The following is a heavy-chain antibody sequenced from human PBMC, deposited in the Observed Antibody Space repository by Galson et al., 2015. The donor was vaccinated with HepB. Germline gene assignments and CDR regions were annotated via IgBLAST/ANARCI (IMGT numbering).Heavy chain of an antibody. CDR2: TYYRSKWYN. V-gene: IGHV6-1*01. Sequence: CAISGDSVSSNSAAWNWLRQSPSRGLEWLGRTYYRSKWYNDYAVSVKSRITSNPDTSKNQFSLQLNSVTPEDTAVYYCAREAHYGGPRETVAADYYYYYMDVWGKGTTVTVSS. CDR3: AREAHYGGPRETVAADYYYYYMDV. J-gene: IGHJ6*03. D-gene: IGHD6-19*01. CDR1: GDSVSSNSAA.